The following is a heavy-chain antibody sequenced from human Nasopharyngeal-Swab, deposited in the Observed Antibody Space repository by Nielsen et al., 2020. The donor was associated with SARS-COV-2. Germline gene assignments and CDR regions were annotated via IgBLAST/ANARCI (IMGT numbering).Heavy chain of an antibody. V-gene: IGHV3-7*01. CDR3: ARRMAARSQKFWDY. Sequence: GGSLRLSCVASGFTFSESWMSWVRQIPGKGLEWVATMNKDASDISYVDSVKGRFTISRDNAKNSLYLQMNSLRAEDTAVYSCARRMAARSQKFWDYWGLGTLVTVSS. J-gene: IGHJ4*02. CDR2: MNKDASDI. D-gene: IGHD6-6*01. CDR1: GFTFSESW.